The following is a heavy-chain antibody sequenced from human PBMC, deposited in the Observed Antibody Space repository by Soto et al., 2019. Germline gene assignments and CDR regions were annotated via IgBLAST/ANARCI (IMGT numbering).Heavy chain of an antibody. CDR2: INSDGSST. CDR1: GFTFSTYW. Sequence: GGSLRLSCAVAGFTFSTYWMYCVRQAPGKGLVWVAHINSDGSSTNYAEAVKGRFTFSRDNAKNTLYLQMNSLRAEDTAVYYCVRGGYMHACDIWGQGTMVTVSS. D-gene: IGHD1-1*01. J-gene: IGHJ3*02. V-gene: IGHV3-74*01. CDR3: VRGGYMHACDI.